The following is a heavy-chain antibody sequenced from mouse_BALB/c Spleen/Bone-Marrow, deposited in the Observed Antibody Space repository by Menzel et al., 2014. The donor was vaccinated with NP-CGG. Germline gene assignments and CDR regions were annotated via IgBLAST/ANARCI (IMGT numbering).Heavy chain of an antibody. Sequence: VQRVESGAELVKPGASVKLSCKASGYTFTSYYMYWVKQRPGQGLGWIGEINPSNGGADFNEKFKIKATLTVDKSSSTAYMRLSSLTSEDSAVYYCTTSRGYNWFAYWGQGTLVTVSA. V-gene: IGHV1S81*02. CDR3: TTSRGYNWFAY. J-gene: IGHJ3*01. D-gene: IGHD2-2*01. CDR2: INPSNGGA. CDR1: GYTFTSYY.